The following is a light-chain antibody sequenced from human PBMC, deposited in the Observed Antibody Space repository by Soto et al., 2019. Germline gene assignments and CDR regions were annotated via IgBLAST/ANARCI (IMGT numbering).Light chain of an antibody. Sequence: QSALTQPASVSGSPGQSITISCTGTSSDVGGYNYVSWYQQHPGKAPKLMIYAVSNRPSGVSTRFSGSKSGNTASLTISGLQAEDEADDHCSSYTTSSTLLYVFGTGTKLTVL. CDR2: AVS. J-gene: IGLJ1*01. CDR3: SSYTTSSTLLYV. V-gene: IGLV2-14*01. CDR1: SSDVGGYNY.